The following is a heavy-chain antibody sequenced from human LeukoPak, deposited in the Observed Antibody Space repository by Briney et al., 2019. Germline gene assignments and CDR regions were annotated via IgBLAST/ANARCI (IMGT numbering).Heavy chain of an antibody. J-gene: IGHJ4*02. CDR1: GFISTDYS. CDR3: ARESYWGSSAKGFDY. D-gene: IGHD7-27*01. V-gene: IGHV3-48*01. CDR2: IDKTSSNI. Sequence: PGGSLRLSCAASGFISTDYSINWVRQAPGKGLEWISYIDKTSSNIYYADSVKGRFTISRDNAKNSLYLQMNSLRAEDTAVYYCARESYWGSSAKGFDYWGQGTLVTVSS.